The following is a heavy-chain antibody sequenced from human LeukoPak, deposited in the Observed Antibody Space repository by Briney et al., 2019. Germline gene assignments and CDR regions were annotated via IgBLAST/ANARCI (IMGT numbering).Heavy chain of an antibody. V-gene: IGHV1-46*01. Sequence: ASVKVSCKASGYTFTSYYMHWVRQAPGQGLEWMGMIYPSGGDTNYARKFQGRVTMTRDTSTSTVYMELSGLRSEDTAVYYCAREEEGGTFDYWGQGTLVTVSS. CDR2: IYPSGGDT. D-gene: IGHD3-16*01. CDR1: GYTFTSYY. CDR3: AREEEGGTFDY. J-gene: IGHJ4*02.